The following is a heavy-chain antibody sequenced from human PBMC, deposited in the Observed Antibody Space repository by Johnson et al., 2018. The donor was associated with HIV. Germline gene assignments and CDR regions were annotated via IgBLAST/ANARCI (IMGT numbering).Heavy chain of an antibody. CDR3: AKSCANYGSGSPLGAFEI. V-gene: IGHV3-9*01. J-gene: IGHJ3*02. CDR1: GFSFDDYA. D-gene: IGHD3-10*01. Sequence: VQLVESGGGLVQPGRSLRLSCAASGFSFDDYAMHWVRQAPGKGLEWVSGISWNRGSIGYADSVTGRFNIYRDNAKNSLYRQMNSLRAEETALYSCAKSCANYGSGSPLGAFEIWGQGTMVTVSS. CDR2: ISWNRGSI.